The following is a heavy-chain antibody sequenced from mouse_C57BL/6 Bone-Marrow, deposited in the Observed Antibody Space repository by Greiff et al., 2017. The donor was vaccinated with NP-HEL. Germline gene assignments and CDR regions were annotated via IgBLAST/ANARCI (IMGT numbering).Heavy chain of an antibody. V-gene: IGHV1-39*01. CDR2: LNPNYGTT. Sequence: EVQVVESGPELVKPGASVKISCKASGYSFTDYNMNWVKQSNGKSLEWIGVLNPNYGTTSYNQKFKGKATLTVDQSSSTAYMQLNSLTSEDSAVYYCARTLYDGYYVGFAYWGQGTLVTVSA. D-gene: IGHD2-3*01. CDR3: ARTLYDGYYVGFAY. CDR1: GYSFTDYN. J-gene: IGHJ3*01.